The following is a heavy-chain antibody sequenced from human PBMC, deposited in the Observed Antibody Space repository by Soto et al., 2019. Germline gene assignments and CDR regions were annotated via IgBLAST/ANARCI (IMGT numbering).Heavy chain of an antibody. CDR1: RGSFSGFY. CDR3: ARGRGYVYGSNFYGLDV. D-gene: IGHD6-25*01. V-gene: IGHV4-34*01. J-gene: IGHJ6*02. Sequence: SETLSLTCGVFRGSFSGFYWSWVRQTPGGGLEWIGEINHSGTTNYNPSFQNRVTIAVDKSTNNFSLKMTSVTAADAAVYYCARGRGYVYGSNFYGLDVWGQGTTVTVSS. CDR2: INHSGTT.